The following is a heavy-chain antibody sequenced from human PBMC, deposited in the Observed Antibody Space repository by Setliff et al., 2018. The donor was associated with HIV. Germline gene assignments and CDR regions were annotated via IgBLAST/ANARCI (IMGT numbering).Heavy chain of an antibody. CDR1: GASITTVPYY. CDR2: VYASGDT. Sequence: LSLTCTVSGASITTVPYYWSWIRQPAGKGLAWIGRVYASGDTDYNPSLKSRVTISVDTSKKPFFLKLSSVTAADTAVYYCVRGYCSSTTCYDDYYYMDVWGKGSTVTVSS. V-gene: IGHV4-61*02. J-gene: IGHJ6*03. D-gene: IGHD2-2*01. CDR3: VRGYCSSTTCYDDYYYMDV.